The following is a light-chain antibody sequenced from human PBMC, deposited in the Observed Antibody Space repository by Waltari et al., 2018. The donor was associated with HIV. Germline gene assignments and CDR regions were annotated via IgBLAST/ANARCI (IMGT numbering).Light chain of an antibody. CDR1: SSNIGAGYD. CDR3: QSYDSNLSGL. Sequence: SELTPPPSVSAAPGQRVTISCTGSSSNIGAGYDVHWYQQVPGRAPKVVIYGNSNRPAGVPYRFSGSKSGSSAPLVITGLQSEDEADYYCQSYDSNLSGLFGGGTKVTVL. J-gene: IGLJ2*01. CDR2: GNS. V-gene: IGLV1-40*01.